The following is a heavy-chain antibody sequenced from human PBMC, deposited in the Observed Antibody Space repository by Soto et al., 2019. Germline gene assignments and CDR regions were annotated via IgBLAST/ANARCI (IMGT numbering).Heavy chain of an antibody. CDR1: FTSYG. Sequence: FTSYGMNWVRQMPGKGLEWMGIIYPGDSDTRYSPSFQGQVTISADKPISTAYLQWSSLKASDTAMYYCARLSVVVPAAPDVWGQGTTVTVSS. J-gene: IGHJ6*02. CDR3: ARLSVVVPAAPDV. D-gene: IGHD2-2*01. CDR2: IYPGDSDT. V-gene: IGHV5-51*04.